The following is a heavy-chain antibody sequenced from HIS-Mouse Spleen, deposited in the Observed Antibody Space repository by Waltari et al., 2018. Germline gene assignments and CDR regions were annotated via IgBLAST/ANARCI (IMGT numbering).Heavy chain of an antibody. D-gene: IGHD6-13*01. CDR1: GGSISSSSYY. Sequence: QLQLQESGPGLVKPSETLSLTCTVSGGSISSSSYYWSWIRQPPGKGLGWIGSIDYSGSTYYNPSLKSRVTISVDTSKNQFSLKLSPVTAADTAVYYCAREIPYSSSWYDWYFDLWGRGTLVTVSS. CDR3: AREIPYSSSWYDWYFDL. J-gene: IGHJ2*01. CDR2: IDYSGST. V-gene: IGHV4-39*07.